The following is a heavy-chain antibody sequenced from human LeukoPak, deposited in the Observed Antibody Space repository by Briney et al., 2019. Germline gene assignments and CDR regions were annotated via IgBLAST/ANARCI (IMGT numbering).Heavy chain of an antibody. Sequence: PGGSLRLSCAASGFTFSSYAMTWVRQAPGKGLEWVSSISDRDHNTYYADSVKGRFTISRDNSKNTLYLQMNSLRAEDTAVYYCAKGGLSRAGLDFWGQGTLVTDSS. CDR2: ISDRDHNT. D-gene: IGHD5/OR15-5a*01. CDR3: AKGGLSRAGLDF. CDR1: GFTFSSYA. J-gene: IGHJ4*02. V-gene: IGHV3-23*01.